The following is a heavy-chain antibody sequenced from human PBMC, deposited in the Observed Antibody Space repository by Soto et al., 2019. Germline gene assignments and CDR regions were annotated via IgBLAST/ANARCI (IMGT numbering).Heavy chain of an antibody. CDR1: GGSFSGYY. V-gene: IGHV4-34*01. CDR3: ARCYDDSGY. D-gene: IGHD5-12*01. J-gene: IGHJ4*02. CDR2: INHSGST. Sequence: PSETLSLTCAVYGGSFSGYYWSWIRQPPGKGLEWIGEINHSGSTNYNPSLKSRVTISVDTSKNQFSLKLSSVTAADTAVYYCARCYDDSGYWGQGTRVTVSS.